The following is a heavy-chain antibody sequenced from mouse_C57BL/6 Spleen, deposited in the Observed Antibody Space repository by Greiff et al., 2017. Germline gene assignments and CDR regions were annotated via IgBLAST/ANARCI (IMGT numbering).Heavy chain of an antibody. CDR2: INPGSGGT. Sequence: VQLQQSGAELVRPGTSVKVSCKASGYAFTNYLIEWVKQRPGQGLEWIGVINPGSGGTNYNEKFKGKATLTADKSSSTAYMQLSSLTSEDSADYFCARDGSNRGGYAMDYWGQGTSVTVSS. J-gene: IGHJ4*01. D-gene: IGHD2-5*01. V-gene: IGHV1-54*01. CDR1: GYAFTNYL. CDR3: ARDGSNRGGYAMDY.